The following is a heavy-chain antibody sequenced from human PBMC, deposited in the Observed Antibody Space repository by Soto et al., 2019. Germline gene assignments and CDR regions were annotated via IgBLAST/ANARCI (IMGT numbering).Heavy chain of an antibody. J-gene: IGHJ6*02. CDR1: GFTFSSYG. Sequence: GGSLXXXXAASGFTFSSYGMHWVRQAPGKGLEWVAVISYDGSNKYYADSVKGRFTISRDNSKNTLYLQMNSLRAEDTAVYYCAKDHRDNYDILTGDLSYGMDVWGQGTTVTVSS. D-gene: IGHD3-9*01. V-gene: IGHV3-30*18. CDR3: AKDHRDNYDILTGDLSYGMDV. CDR2: ISYDGSNK.